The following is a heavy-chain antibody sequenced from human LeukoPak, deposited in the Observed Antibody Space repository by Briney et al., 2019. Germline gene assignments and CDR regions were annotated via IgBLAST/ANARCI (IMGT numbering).Heavy chain of an antibody. CDR3: ARRLAAAGNWFDP. J-gene: IGHJ5*02. Sequence: GESLKISCKGSGYSFTSYWIGWVRQMPGKGLEWMGIIYPGDSDTRYSPSFQGRVTISADKSISTAYLQWSSLKASDTAMYYCARRLAAAGNWFDPWGQGTLVTVSS. D-gene: IGHD6-13*01. V-gene: IGHV5-51*01. CDR1: GYSFTSYW. CDR2: IYPGDSDT.